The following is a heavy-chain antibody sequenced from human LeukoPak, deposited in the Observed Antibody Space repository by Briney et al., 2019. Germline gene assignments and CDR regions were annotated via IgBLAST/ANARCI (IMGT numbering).Heavy chain of an antibody. CDR2: INSDGSST. J-gene: IGHJ4*02. V-gene: IGHV3-74*01. Sequence: TGGSLRLSCAASGFTFSSYWMHWVRQAPGKGRVWVSRINSDGSSTRYADSVKGRFTISRDNAKNTLYLQMNSLRAEDTAVYYCARHLDYWGQGTLVSVSS. CDR3: ARHLDY. CDR1: GFTFSSYW.